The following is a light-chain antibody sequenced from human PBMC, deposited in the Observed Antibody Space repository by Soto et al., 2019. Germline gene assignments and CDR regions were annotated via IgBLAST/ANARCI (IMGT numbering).Light chain of an antibody. CDR2: EVS. Sequence: QSVLTQPASVSGSPGQSITISCAGTSSDVADYKYVSWYQQHPGKAPKLMIYEVSNRPSGVSNRFSGSKSGNTASLTISGLQPEDEADYYCSSYTRSTTLLFGGGTKVTVL. J-gene: IGLJ2*01. V-gene: IGLV2-14*01. CDR1: SSDVADYKY. CDR3: SSYTRSTTLL.